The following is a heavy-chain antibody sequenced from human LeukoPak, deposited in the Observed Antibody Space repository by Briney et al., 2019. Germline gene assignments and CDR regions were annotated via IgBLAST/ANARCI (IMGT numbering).Heavy chain of an antibody. CDR3: ARAWTGITIFGVVTGSFDY. V-gene: IGHV1-2*02. CDR2: INPNSGGT. D-gene: IGHD3-3*01. CDR1: AYTFTGYY. Sequence: ASVKVSCKASAYTFTGYYIHWVRQAPGQGLEWMGWINPNSGGTDYAEKFQGRVTMTRDTSISTAYMEMSSLRSDDTAVYYCARAWTGITIFGVVTGSFDYWGQGTLVTVSS. J-gene: IGHJ4*02.